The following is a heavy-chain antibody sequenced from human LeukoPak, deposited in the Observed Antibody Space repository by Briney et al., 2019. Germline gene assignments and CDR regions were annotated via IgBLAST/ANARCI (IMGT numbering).Heavy chain of an antibody. CDR1: GGTFSSYA. Sequence: GASVKVSCKASGGTFSSYAISWVRQGPGQGLEWMGGLIPIFGTANYAQKFQGRVTITADESTSTAYMELSSLRSEDTAVYYCASRGYSGYDFLDYYYGMDVWGKGTTVTVSS. CDR2: LIPIFGTA. CDR3: ASRGYSGYDFLDYYYGMDV. V-gene: IGHV1-69*13. J-gene: IGHJ6*04. D-gene: IGHD5-12*01.